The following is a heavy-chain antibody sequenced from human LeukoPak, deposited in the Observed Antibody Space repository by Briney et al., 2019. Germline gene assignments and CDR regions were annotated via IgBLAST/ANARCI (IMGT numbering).Heavy chain of an antibody. D-gene: IGHD2-15*01. Sequence: SVTVSCKASEDTFSSYAINWVRQAPGQGLEWMGRIIPIFGTANYTQKFQGRVKITADKSTSTAYMELSNLRSEDTAFYYCARDPLEHAVTPYYFDFWGQGTLVTVSS. J-gene: IGHJ4*02. CDR1: EDTFSSYA. CDR3: ARDPLEHAVTPYYFDF. CDR2: IIPIFGTA. V-gene: IGHV1-69*06.